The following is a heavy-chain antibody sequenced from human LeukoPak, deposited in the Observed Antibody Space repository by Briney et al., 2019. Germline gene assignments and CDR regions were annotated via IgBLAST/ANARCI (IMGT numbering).Heavy chain of an antibody. D-gene: IGHD3-10*01. V-gene: IGHV1-69*01. CDR1: GYSFTSYW. J-gene: IGHJ4*02. CDR3: ASRITMVRGVIILGDFDY. CDR2: IIPIFGTA. Sequence: KISCKGSGYSFTSYWIGWVRQAPGQGLEGMGGIIPIFGTANYAQKFQGRVTITADESTSTAYMELSSLRSEDTAVYYCASRITMVRGVIILGDFDYWGQGTLVTVSS.